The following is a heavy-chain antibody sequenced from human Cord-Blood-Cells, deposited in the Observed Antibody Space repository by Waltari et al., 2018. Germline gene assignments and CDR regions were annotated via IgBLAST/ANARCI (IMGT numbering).Heavy chain of an antibody. V-gene: IGHV1-3*01. CDR3: ARVYDFWSGYLFDY. CDR1: GYTFTSYA. Sequence: QVQLVQSGAEVKKTGASVKVSCKASGYTFTSYAMHWVRQAPGQRLEWMGWINAGNGNTKYSQKFQGRVTITRDTSASTAYMELSSLRSEDTAVYYCARVYDFWSGYLFDYWGQGTLVTVSS. CDR2: INAGNGNT. D-gene: IGHD3-3*01. J-gene: IGHJ4*02.